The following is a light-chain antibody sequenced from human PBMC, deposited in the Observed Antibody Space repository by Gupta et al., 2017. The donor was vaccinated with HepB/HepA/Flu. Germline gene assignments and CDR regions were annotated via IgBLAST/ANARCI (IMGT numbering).Light chain of an antibody. V-gene: IGKV3-20*01. Sequence: EIVLTQSPGPLSLSPGERATLSCRASQSVSSSYLAWYQQKPGQAPRLLSDGASSRATGIPARCSGSGSGTDFTLTISILDPEDFAGYYCQQDGSSAITFGQGTRMEIK. CDR1: QSVSSSY. J-gene: IGKJ5*01. CDR3: QQDGSSAIT. CDR2: GAS.